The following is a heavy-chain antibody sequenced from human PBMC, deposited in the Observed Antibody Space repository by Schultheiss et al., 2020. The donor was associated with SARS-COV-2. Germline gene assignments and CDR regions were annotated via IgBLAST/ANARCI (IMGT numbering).Heavy chain of an antibody. CDR1: GLTVSSSY. J-gene: IGHJ4*02. Sequence: GGSLRLSCAASGLTVSSSYMTWVRQAPGQGLEWISVIYSSGTTFYADSVKGRFTISRDNSKGTMSLQMGNLKAEDTAIYYCTKHRENFGDSLIDYWGQGTLVTVSS. CDR2: IYSSGTT. V-gene: IGHV3-66*04. D-gene: IGHD4-17*01. CDR3: TKHRENFGDSLIDY.